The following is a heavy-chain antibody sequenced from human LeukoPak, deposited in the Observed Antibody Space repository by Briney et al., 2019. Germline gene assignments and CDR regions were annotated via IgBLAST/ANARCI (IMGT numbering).Heavy chain of an antibody. V-gene: IGHV4-39*07. CDR3: ARTSTKMIAAAGFDY. J-gene: IGHJ4*02. Sequence: SETLSLTCTVSGGSISSSSYYWGWIRQPPGKGLEWIGSIYYSGSTYYNPSLKSRVTISVDTSKNQFSLKLSSVTAADTAMYYCARTSTKMIAAAGFDYWGQGTLVTVSS. CDR1: GGSISSSSYY. D-gene: IGHD6-13*01. CDR2: IYYSGST.